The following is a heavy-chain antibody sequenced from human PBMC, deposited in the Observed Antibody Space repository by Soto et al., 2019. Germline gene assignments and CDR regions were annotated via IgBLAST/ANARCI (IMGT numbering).Heavy chain of an antibody. CDR2: ISAYNGNT. J-gene: IGHJ6*02. CDR3: ARDDPIAVAGTDYYYYGMDV. V-gene: IGHV1-18*01. CDR1: GYRFTSYG. D-gene: IGHD6-19*01. Sequence: GASVKVSCAACGYRFTSYGISWVRQAPGQGLEWMGWISAYNGNTNYAQKLQGRVTMTTDTSTSTAYMELRSLRSDDTAVYYCARDDPIAVAGTDYYYYGMDVWGQGTTVTVSS.